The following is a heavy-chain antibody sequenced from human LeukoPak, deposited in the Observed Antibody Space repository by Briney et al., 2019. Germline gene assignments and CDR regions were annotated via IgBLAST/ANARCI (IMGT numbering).Heavy chain of an antibody. V-gene: IGHV3-33*08. CDR1: GFTFTSYA. Sequence: GGSLRLSCVASGFTFTSYAMHWVRQAPGKGLEWVAVIWYDGINKFHADSVRGRFTISRDNSKNTVYLQMNSLRAEDTAVYYCTRERISGIAAFDYWGQGTLVTVSS. J-gene: IGHJ4*02. CDR3: TRERISGIAAFDY. D-gene: IGHD6-13*01. CDR2: IWYDGINK.